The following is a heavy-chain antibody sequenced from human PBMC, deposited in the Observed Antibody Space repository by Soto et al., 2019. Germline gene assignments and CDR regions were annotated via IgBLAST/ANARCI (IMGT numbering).Heavy chain of an antibody. V-gene: IGHV3-11*06. D-gene: IGHD2-21*01. J-gene: IGHJ6*02. CDR1: GFTFSDYY. Sequence: VQLVESGGGLVKPGGSLRLSCAASGFTFSDYYMAWTRQAPGKGLEWIAYIVSGSTYTNYADSVKGRFSISRDNARESLLLEMNSLRADDTALYYCARVDGESRMDVWGQGTTVSVS. CDR3: ARVDGESRMDV. CDR2: IVSGSTYT.